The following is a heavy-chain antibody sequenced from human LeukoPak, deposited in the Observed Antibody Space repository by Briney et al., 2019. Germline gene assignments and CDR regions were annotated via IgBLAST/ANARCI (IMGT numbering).Heavy chain of an antibody. CDR1: GGSISSGDYY. J-gene: IGHJ4*02. CDR2: IYYSGST. Sequence: SETLSLTCTVSGGSISSGDYYWSWLRQPQGKDLEWIGYIYYSGSTYYNPSLKSRVTTSVDTSKSHFSLKLTSVTTADTAVYYCAREISGSYYVDYWGQGTLVTVSS. CDR3: AREISGSYYVDY. V-gene: IGHV4-30-4*08. D-gene: IGHD1-26*01.